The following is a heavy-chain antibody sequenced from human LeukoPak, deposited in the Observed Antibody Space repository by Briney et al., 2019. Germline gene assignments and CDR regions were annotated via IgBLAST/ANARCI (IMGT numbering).Heavy chain of an antibody. J-gene: IGHJ5*02. V-gene: IGHV1-8*03. D-gene: IGHD6-13*01. CDR2: MNPNSANT. CDR3: AKDPRIAAAGPGNWFDP. Sequence: GASVNVSCKASGYTFTSYDINWVRQATGQGLEWMGWMNPNSANTGYAQKFQGRVTITRNTSISTTYMELSSLRFEDTAVYYCAKDPRIAAAGPGNWFDPWGQGTLVTVSS. CDR1: GYTFTSYD.